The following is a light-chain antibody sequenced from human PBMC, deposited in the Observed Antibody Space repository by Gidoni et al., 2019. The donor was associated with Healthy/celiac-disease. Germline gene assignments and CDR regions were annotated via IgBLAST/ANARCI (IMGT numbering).Light chain of an antibody. Sequence: VMTQTPLSSPFTLGQPASITCRPSRNLVHSDGNTYLMWLQQRPGQPPRLLIYKISNRFSGVPYRFSGSGAGTEFTLKISRVEADDVGVYYCMQPTHFPLCSFGQGTKLEIK. J-gene: IGKJ2*04. CDR1: RNLVHSDGNTY. V-gene: IGKV2-24*01. CDR2: KIS. CDR3: MQPTHFPLCS.